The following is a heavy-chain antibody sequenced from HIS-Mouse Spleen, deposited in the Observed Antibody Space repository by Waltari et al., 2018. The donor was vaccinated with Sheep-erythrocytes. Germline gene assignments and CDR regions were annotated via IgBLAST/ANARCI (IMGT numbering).Heavy chain of an antibody. D-gene: IGHD5-12*01. V-gene: IGHV5-51*03. J-gene: IGHJ4*02. CDR3: ARLFYVDIVDTTLFDY. CDR2: NSPGDSDT. CDR1: GYGFTTCF. Sequence: EAQLEPPGLNVNKMGEALKISCKGSGYGFTTCFIGCVRQRPGKGLEWMGINSPGDSDTRYSPCYQGQVTISADKANSTAYLQWRSLKASDTAMYYCARLFYVDIVDTTLFDYWGQGTLVTVSS.